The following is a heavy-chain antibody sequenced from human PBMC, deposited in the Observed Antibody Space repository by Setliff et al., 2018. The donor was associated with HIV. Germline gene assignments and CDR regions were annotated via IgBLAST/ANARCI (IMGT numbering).Heavy chain of an antibody. V-gene: IGHV4-61*02. D-gene: IGHD6-13*01. CDR3: ARDIHSSSWYGVGGMDL. J-gene: IGHJ6*02. CDR1: GGSISSDNYY. CDR2: IYSPGST. Sequence: SETLSLTCTVSGGSISSDNYYWSWIRQPAGKGLEWMGRIYSPGSTNYSPSLKSRLSISIDTSKNQFSLRLSSVTAADTAVYYCARDIHSSSWYGVGGMDLWGQGTTVTVSS.